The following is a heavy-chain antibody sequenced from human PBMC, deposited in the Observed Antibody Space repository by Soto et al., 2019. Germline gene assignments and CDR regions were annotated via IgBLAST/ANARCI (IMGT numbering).Heavy chain of an antibody. J-gene: IGHJ2*01. V-gene: IGHV3-23*01. CDR3: VNDWGLVLGVIIRSQEDYWYFDL. CDR1: GFTFSSDA. Sequence: EVQLLESVGGLVQPGGSMRLSCAASGFTFSSDAMSWVRHAPGTGLEWVSAISGSGGSTYYADSVKGRFTISSDNSKNKLNLQMHSLRAEDIAVYYCVNDWGLVLGVIIRSQEDYWYFDLCGSGPLVT. D-gene: IGHD3-10*01. CDR2: ISGSGGST.